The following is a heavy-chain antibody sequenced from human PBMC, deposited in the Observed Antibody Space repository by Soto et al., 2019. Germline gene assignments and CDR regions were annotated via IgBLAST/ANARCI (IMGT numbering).Heavy chain of an antibody. CDR2: IYYSGST. J-gene: IGHJ6*02. CDR1: GGSISSGDYY. CDR3: ARAGGRGETPRDYYDYGMDV. D-gene: IGHD3-16*01. Sequence: QVQLQESGPGLVKPSQTLSLTCTVSGGSISSGDYYWSWIRQPPGKGLEWSGYIYYSGSTYYNPALKSRVTISADTSKNQFSLKLSSVTAADTAVYYCARAGGRGETPRDYYDYGMDVWGQGTTVTVSS. V-gene: IGHV4-30-4*01.